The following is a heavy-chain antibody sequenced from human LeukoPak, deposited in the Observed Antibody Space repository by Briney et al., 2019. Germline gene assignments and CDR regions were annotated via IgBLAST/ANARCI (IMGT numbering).Heavy chain of an antibody. V-gene: IGHV3-33*06. CDR2: ICSDGSKM. D-gene: IGHD2-2*01. CDR1: GFTFNTYG. CDR3: AKGGSSSSCSGSSCYYMDV. J-gene: IGHJ6*03. Sequence: PGGSLPLSRSASGFTFNTYGMLWVRPAPGKGLAGVAVICSDGSKMYYADSVKGRFTISKDNSKNTLYLQLNSMRAEDTAVYYCAKGGSSSSCSGSSCYYMDVWGKGTTVTVSS.